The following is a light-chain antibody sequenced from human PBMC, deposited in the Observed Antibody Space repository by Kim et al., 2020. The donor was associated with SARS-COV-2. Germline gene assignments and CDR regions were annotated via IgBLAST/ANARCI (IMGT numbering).Light chain of an antibody. CDR1: SSNIGSNY. CDR2: RNN. V-gene: IGLV1-47*01. Sequence: QSVLTQPPSASGTPGQRVTISCSGSSSNIGSNYVYWYQQLPGTAPKLLMSRNNQRPSGVPDRFSGSKSGTSASLAISGLRSEDEADYYCVAWDDSLSGWVFVGGTKLTVL. J-gene: IGLJ3*02. CDR3: VAWDDSLSGWV.